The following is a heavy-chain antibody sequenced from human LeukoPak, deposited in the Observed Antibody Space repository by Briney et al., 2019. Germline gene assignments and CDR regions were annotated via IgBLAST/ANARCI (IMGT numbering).Heavy chain of an antibody. V-gene: IGHV1-2*02. D-gene: IGHD1-26*01. J-gene: IGHJ5*02. CDR2: INPNSGGT. CDR1: GYTFTGYY. CDR3: ARDAGSYGGIYGGNH. Sequence: GASVTVSCKASGYTFTGYYMHWVRQAPGQGLEWMGWINPNSGGTKYAQKFQGRVTMTRDTSISTAYMELSRLRYDDTAVYYCARDAGSYGGIYGGNHWGQGTPVTVSS.